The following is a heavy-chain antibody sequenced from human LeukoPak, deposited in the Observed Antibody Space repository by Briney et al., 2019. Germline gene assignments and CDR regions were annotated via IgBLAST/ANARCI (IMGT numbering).Heavy chain of an antibody. CDR1: GGSISSSSYY. Sequence: SETLSLTCTVSGGSISSSSYYWGWVRQPPGKGLEWIGSIYYSGSTYYNPSLKSRVTISVDTSKNQFSLKLSSVTAADTAVYYCAREQTAYSSPYYYYYYYMDVWGKGTTVTVSS. V-gene: IGHV4-39*07. J-gene: IGHJ6*03. D-gene: IGHD6-6*01. CDR3: AREQTAYSSPYYYYYYYMDV. CDR2: IYYSGST.